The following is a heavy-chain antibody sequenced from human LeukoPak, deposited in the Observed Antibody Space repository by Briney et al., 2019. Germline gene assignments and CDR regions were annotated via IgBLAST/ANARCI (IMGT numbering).Heavy chain of an antibody. CDR1: GFTFSSYS. Sequence: KSGGSLRLSCAASGFTFSSYSMHWVRQAPGKGLEWVSSISSSSSSYSYTYYADSVKGRFTISRDNTKNTLYLQMNSLRAEDTAVYYCVRGRSPSYGYFDNWGQGVLVTVSS. V-gene: IGHV3-21*01. CDR2: ISSSSSSYSYT. J-gene: IGHJ4*02. CDR3: VRGRSPSYGYFDN. D-gene: IGHD3-16*01.